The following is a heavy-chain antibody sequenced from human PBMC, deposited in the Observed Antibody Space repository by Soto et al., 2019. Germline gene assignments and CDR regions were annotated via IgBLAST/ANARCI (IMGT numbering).Heavy chain of an antibody. D-gene: IGHD2-2*02. J-gene: IGHJ4*02. V-gene: IGHV4-39*01. CDR1: GGSISSTGYY. Sequence: QLQLQESGPGLVKPSETLSLTCTVSGGSISSTGYYWGWVRQPPGKGLEWIGAIYTSGSTYYNPSLKSRITISVDTSKNQFSLKLSSVTATDTAVYYCARHVHGYCSSPSCHTDYWGQGTLVTVSS. CDR3: ARHVHGYCSSPSCHTDY. CDR2: IYTSGST.